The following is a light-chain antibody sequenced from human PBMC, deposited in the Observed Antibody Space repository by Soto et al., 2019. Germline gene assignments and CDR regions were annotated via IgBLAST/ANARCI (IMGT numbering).Light chain of an antibody. Sequence: QSVLTQPASVSGSPGQSITISCTGTSGDIGGYNRVSWYQQHPGKAPKLIIYDVTDRPSGVSDRFSGSKSGTTASLAITGLQAEDEAEYYCNSYTSSKTGACVFGRGTKLTVL. CDR3: NSYTSSKTGACV. CDR2: DVT. J-gene: IGLJ3*02. CDR1: SGDIGGYNR. V-gene: IGLV2-14*03.